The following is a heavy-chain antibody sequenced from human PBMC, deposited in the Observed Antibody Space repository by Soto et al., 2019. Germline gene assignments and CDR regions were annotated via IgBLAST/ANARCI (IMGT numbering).Heavy chain of an antibody. V-gene: IGHV1-18*01. Sequence: ASVKVSCKASGYTFTNYGINWVRQAPGQGLEWMGWISAYNGNTNFAQKLQGRVTMTTDTSTSTAYMELRSLRSDDTAVYYCARPTTSWYPTYPLDGWGQGTTVTFSS. CDR3: ARPTTSWYPTYPLDG. J-gene: IGHJ6*02. D-gene: IGHD6-13*01. CDR2: ISAYNGNT. CDR1: GYTFTNYG.